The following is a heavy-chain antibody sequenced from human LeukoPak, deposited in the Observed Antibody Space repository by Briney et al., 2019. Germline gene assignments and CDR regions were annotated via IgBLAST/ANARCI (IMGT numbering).Heavy chain of an antibody. CDR2: IYTSGST. J-gene: IGHJ6*02. Sequence: PSETLSLTCTVSGGSISSYYWSWIRQPPGKGLEWNGYIYTSGSTNYNPSLKSRVTMSVDTSKNQFSLKLSSVTAADTAVYYCARDRYSSGWYIGYYYYYGMDVWGQGTTVTVSS. CDR1: GGSISSYY. V-gene: IGHV4-4*09. CDR3: ARDRYSSGWYIGYYYYYGMDV. D-gene: IGHD6-19*01.